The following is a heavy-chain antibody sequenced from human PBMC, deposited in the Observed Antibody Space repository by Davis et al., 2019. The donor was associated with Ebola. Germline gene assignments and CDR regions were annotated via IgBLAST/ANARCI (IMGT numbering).Heavy chain of an antibody. D-gene: IGHD5-24*01. Sequence: GESLKISCKGSGYSFPSYWIAWVRQLPGKGLEWMGFIYPGDSDTRYSPPFQGQVTISADKSISTAYLQWSSLKASDTAMYYCARGTDGYNPGGYFDSWGQGTLVTVSS. CDR1: GYSFPSYW. V-gene: IGHV5-51*01. CDR3: ARGTDGYNPGGYFDS. J-gene: IGHJ4*02. CDR2: IYPGDSDT.